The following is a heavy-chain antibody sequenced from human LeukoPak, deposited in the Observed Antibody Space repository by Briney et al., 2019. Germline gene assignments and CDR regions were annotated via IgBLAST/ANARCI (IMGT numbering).Heavy chain of an antibody. D-gene: IGHD3-22*01. V-gene: IGHV3-23*01. Sequence: GGSLRLSCAASGFTFSSYGMSWVRQAPGKGLEWVSSISGSGGSTYYADSVKGRFTFSRDNSKNTLYLQMNSLRAEDTAVYYCAKAKYYYDSSGYYPWGQGTLVTVSS. CDR1: GFTFSSYG. CDR3: AKAKYYYDSSGYYP. J-gene: IGHJ5*02. CDR2: ISGSGGST.